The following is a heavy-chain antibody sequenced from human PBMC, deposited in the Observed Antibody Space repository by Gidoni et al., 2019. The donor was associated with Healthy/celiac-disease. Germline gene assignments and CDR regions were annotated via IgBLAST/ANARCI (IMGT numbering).Heavy chain of an antibody. CDR1: GFTFSSYA. Sequence: QVQLVESGGGVVQPGRPLRLSCAASGFTFSSYAMHWVRQAPGKGLEWVAVISDDGSNKYYADSVKGRFTISRDNSKNTLYLQMNSLRAEDTAVYYCARDGDIVVVPAAIPLMDVWGQGTTVTVSS. D-gene: IGHD2-2*01. CDR3: ARDGDIVVVPAAIPLMDV. CDR2: ISDDGSNK. V-gene: IGHV3-30*04. J-gene: IGHJ6*02.